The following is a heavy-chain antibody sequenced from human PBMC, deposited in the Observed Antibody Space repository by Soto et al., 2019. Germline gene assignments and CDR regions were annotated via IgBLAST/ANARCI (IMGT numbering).Heavy chain of an antibody. CDR1: GYTFSGNS. Sequence: GASVKVSCKASGYTFSGNSITWVRQAPGQGLEWMGRISGYNGNTNYARTLRGRLTLTTDTSTSTAYMELRSLTSDDTAVYYCARDVFCGGAPACPDMDVWGQGTTVTVSS. CDR3: ARDVFCGGAPACPDMDV. V-gene: IGHV1-18*04. J-gene: IGHJ6*02. CDR2: ISGYNGNT. D-gene: IGHD2-21*01.